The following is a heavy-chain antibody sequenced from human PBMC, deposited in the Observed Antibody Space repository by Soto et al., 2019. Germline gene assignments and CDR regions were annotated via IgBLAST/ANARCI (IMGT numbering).Heavy chain of an antibody. D-gene: IGHD1-26*01. V-gene: IGHV4-30-4*01. Sequence: SETLSLTCTISGGSISRGDYYWSWIRQPPGKGLEWIGYIYYSGSTYYNPSLKSRVTISVDTSKNQFSLKLSSVTAADTAVYYCATQEVGGSYVYTFAPWGQGTLVTVSS. CDR2: IYYSGST. CDR1: GGSISRGDYY. J-gene: IGHJ5*02. CDR3: ATQEVGGSYVYTFAP.